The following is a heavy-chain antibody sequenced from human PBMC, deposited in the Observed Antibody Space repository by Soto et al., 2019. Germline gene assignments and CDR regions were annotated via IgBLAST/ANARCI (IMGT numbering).Heavy chain of an antibody. CDR1: DGSLRGFD. Sequence: SETLSLTCAVLDGSLRGFDWSWIRQPPGKGLEWIGEIHQSGSTNYNPSLKSRVTISVDTSMEQFSLKLSSVTAADTAVYYCARGRRYRIAVAGTGRYYYYGMDVWGQGTTVTVSS. CDR3: ARGRRYRIAVAGTGRYYYYGMDV. CDR2: IHQSGST. J-gene: IGHJ6*02. D-gene: IGHD6-19*01. V-gene: IGHV4-34*01.